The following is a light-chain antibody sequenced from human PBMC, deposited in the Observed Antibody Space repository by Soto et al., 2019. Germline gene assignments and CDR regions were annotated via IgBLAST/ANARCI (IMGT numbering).Light chain of an antibody. J-gene: IGKJ5*01. CDR2: KAS. Sequence: DIQMTQSPSTLSASVGDRVTITCRASQSISSWLAWYQQKPGKAPKLLIYKASSLESGVPSRFSGSGSGKEFTLTISILQPDDFATYYCQQYNSYPITFGLGTRLEI. V-gene: IGKV1-5*03. CDR3: QQYNSYPIT. CDR1: QSISSW.